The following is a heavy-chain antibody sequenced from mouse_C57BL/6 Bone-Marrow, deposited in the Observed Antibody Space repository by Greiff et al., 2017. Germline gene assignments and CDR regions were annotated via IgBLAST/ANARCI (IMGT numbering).Heavy chain of an antibody. CDR3: AMNYYGRGYFDV. V-gene: IGHV3-8*01. J-gene: IGHJ2*01. Sequence: VQLKESGPGLAKPSQTLSLTCSVTGYSITSDYWNWIRKFPGNKLEYLGYISYSGITYYNPSLKSRISITRDASKNQSYLQLNSGTTEDTATYYWAMNYYGRGYFDVWGQGTTLTGSS. CDR1: GYSITSDY. D-gene: IGHD1-1*01. CDR2: ISYSGIT.